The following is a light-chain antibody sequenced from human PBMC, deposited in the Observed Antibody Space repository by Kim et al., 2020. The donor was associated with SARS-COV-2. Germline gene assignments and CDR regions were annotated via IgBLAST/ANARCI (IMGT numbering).Light chain of an antibody. J-gene: IGLJ2*01. CDR2: QDN. V-gene: IGLV3-1*01. CDR3: QAWDSSAGV. CDR1: KLGDKF. Sequence: SVSPGQTASIACSGEKLGDKFVSWYQQKPGQSPVLVIYQDNKRPSGIPERFGGSISGNTATLTISGTQGIDEADYYCQAWDSSAGVFGGGTKVTVL.